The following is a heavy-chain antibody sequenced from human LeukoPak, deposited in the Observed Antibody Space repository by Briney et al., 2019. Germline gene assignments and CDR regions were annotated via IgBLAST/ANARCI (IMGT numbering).Heavy chain of an antibody. V-gene: IGHV4-59*12. D-gene: IGHD1-26*01. CDR1: GGSISSYY. CDR2: IYYSGST. Sequence: TSETLSLTCTVSGGSISSYYWSWIRQPPGKGLEWIGYIYYSGSTNYNPSLKSRVTISVDTSKNQFSLKLSSVTAADTAMYYCARASSGRYYYFDYWGQGTLVTVSS. CDR3: ARASSGRYYYFDY. J-gene: IGHJ4*02.